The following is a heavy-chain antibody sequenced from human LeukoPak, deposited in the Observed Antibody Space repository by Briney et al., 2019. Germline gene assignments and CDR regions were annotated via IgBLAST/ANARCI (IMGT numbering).Heavy chain of an antibody. Sequence: PGRSLRLTCAASGFTFSSYGMHWVRQAPGKGLEWVAVIWYDGSNKYHADSVKGRFTISRDNSKNTLYLQMNSLRAEDTAVYYCARPPRGWGQGTLVTVSS. CDR2: IWYDGSNK. J-gene: IGHJ4*02. CDR1: GFTFSSYG. V-gene: IGHV3-33*01. CDR3: ARPPRG.